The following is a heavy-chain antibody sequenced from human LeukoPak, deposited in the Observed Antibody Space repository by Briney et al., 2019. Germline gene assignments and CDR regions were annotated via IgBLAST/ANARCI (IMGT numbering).Heavy chain of an antibody. Sequence: PSETLSLTCTVSGGSISSYYWSWIRQPPRKGLEWVGYIYYSGSTNYNPSLKSRVTISVDTSKNQFSLKLSSVTAADTAVYYCARRHVEYSSSSDPYYFDYWGQGTLVTVSS. CDR3: ARRHVEYSSSSDPYYFDY. CDR2: IYYSGST. V-gene: IGHV4-59*01. J-gene: IGHJ4*02. CDR1: GGSISSYY. D-gene: IGHD6-6*01.